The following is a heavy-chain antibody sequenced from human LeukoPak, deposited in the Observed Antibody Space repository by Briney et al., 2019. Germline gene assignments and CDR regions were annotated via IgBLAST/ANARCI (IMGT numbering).Heavy chain of an antibody. J-gene: IGHJ5*02. Sequence: SETLSLTCTVSGDSISNYYWSWIRQPAGKGLEWIGRIYTSESTNYNPSLKSRVTISVDTSKNQFSLKLSSVTAADTAVYYCARPGGSLWFGEFDPWGQGTLVTVSS. D-gene: IGHD3-10*01. CDR1: GDSISNYY. V-gene: IGHV4-4*07. CDR2: IYTSEST. CDR3: ARPGGSLWFGEFDP.